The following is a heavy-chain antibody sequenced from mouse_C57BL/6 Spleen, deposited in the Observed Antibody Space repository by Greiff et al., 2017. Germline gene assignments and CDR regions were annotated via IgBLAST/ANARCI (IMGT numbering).Heavy chain of an antibody. CDR3: ALLRAVVEPRFAY. Sequence: QVQLQQPGAELVKPGASVKLYCKASGYTFTSYWMHWVKQRPGQGLEWIGMIHPNSGSTNYNEKFKSKATLTVDKSSSTAYMQLSSLTSEDSAVYYCALLRAVVEPRFAYWGQGTLVTVSA. J-gene: IGHJ3*01. CDR1: GYTFTSYW. CDR2: IHPNSGST. D-gene: IGHD1-1*01. V-gene: IGHV1-64*01.